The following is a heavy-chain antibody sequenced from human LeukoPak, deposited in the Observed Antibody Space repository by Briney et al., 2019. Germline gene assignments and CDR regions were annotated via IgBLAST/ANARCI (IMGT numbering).Heavy chain of an antibody. Sequence: SVKVSCKASGGSFRNSAISWIRQAPGQGLEWVGGIIPLFGSSKYSQKFQGRVTISTDESTGTTYMELTSLTSEDTAVYYCARPAYYDTSYYYDRWGQGALITVSS. J-gene: IGHJ5*02. CDR2: IIPLFGSS. D-gene: IGHD3-22*01. CDR1: GGSFRNSA. CDR3: ARPAYYDTSYYYDR. V-gene: IGHV1-69*05.